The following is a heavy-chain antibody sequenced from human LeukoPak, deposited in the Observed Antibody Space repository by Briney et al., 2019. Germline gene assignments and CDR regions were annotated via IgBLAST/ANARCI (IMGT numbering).Heavy chain of an antibody. Sequence: QSGGSLRLSCTASGFSFTNYNMNWVRQAPGKGLEWLSYISSSSSVKQYADYVKGRFTVSRDNAKNSLYLQINSLRAEDTAIYYCARDHVDGGGGSSRRGDYWGQGTLVTVSS. J-gene: IGHJ4*02. CDR1: GFSFTNYN. V-gene: IGHV3-48*01. CDR2: ISSSSSVK. D-gene: IGHD2-21*01. CDR3: ARDHVDGGGGSSRRGDY.